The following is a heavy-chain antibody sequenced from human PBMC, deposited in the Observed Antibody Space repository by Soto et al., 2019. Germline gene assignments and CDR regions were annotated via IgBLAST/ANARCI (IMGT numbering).Heavy chain of an antibody. J-gene: IGHJ6*02. D-gene: IGHD4-4*01. V-gene: IGHV1-2*04. Sequence: ASVKVSCKASGDTFTSYAMHWVRQAPGQRLEWMGGIIPNSGATNYAQKFQGWVSITRDTSVSTAYMELSRLRPDDTAVYYCARDRKGTTVITSGLYGMDVWGQGTTVTVSS. CDR3: ARDRKGTTVITSGLYGMDV. CDR1: GDTFTSYA. CDR2: IIPNSGAT.